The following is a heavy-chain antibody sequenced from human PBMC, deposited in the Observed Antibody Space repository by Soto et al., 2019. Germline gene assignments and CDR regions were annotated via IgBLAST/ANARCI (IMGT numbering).Heavy chain of an antibody. V-gene: IGHV4-4*02. Sequence: QVRLQASGPGLVEPSGTLSLTCAVSGDSVSSSSCCSWVRQAPGKGLEWIGEIYHSGTFNYNPSLASRVSVSVDKSRNQLSLNLQSVTAADTAVYYCVRSVPAATLQYSGMDVWGQGTTVTVSS. CDR1: GDSVSSSSC. D-gene: IGHD2-2*01. J-gene: IGHJ6*02. CDR3: VRSVPAATLQYSGMDV. CDR2: IYHSGTF.